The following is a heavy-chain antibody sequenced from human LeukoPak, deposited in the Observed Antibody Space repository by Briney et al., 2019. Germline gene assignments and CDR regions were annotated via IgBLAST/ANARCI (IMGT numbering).Heavy chain of an antibody. CDR1: GGSIHDYY. D-gene: IGHD6-13*01. Sequence: SETLSLTCTVFGGSIHDYYWTWMRRCPGKGLEWIGRVQINENNNYNPSLRSRLTLSLDTSKNQFSLNLTSVTAADTAIYYCARESVAAGTRWFDYWGQGTLVTVSS. J-gene: IGHJ4*02. CDR3: ARESVAAGTRWFDY. CDR2: VQINENN. V-gene: IGHV4-4*07.